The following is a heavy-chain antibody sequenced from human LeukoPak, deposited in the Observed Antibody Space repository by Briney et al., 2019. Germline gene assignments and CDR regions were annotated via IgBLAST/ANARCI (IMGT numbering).Heavy chain of an antibody. Sequence: GGSLRLSCAASGFTLSNYWMHWVRQAPGKGVVWVSRINSDGSSTSHADSVKGRFTISRDNAKSTLYLQMNSLRSEGTAAYYCARGPQRGAAANYYGMDVWGQGTTVTVSS. CDR3: ARGPQRGAAANYYGMDV. J-gene: IGHJ6*02. D-gene: IGHD2-2*01. CDR1: GFTLSNYW. CDR2: INSDGSST. V-gene: IGHV3-74*01.